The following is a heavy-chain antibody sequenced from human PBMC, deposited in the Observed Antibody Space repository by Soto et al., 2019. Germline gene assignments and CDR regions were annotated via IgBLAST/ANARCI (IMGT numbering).Heavy chain of an antibody. V-gene: IGHV3-23*01. CDR1: GFTFSSYA. CDR3: AKTTLGYSYGPAFPSNFDY. J-gene: IGHJ4*02. D-gene: IGHD5-18*01. Sequence: GGSLRLSCAASGFTFSSYAMSWVRQAPGKGLEWVSAISGSGGSTYYADSVKGRFTISRDNSKNTLFLQMNSLRAEDTAVFYCAKTTLGYSYGPAFPSNFDYWGQGTLVTVSS. CDR2: ISGSGGST.